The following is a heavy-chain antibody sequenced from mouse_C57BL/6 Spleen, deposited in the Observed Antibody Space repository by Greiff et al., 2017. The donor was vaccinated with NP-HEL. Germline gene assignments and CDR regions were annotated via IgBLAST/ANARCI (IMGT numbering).Heavy chain of an antibody. V-gene: IGHV1-81*01. D-gene: IGHD1-1*01. CDR2: IYPRSGNT. CDR1: GYTFTSYG. J-gene: IGHJ2*01. Sequence: VQLQQSGAELARPGASVKLSCKASGYTFTSYGISWVKQRTGQGLEWIGEIYPRSGNTYYNEKFKGKATLTADKSSSTAYMELRNLTSEDSAVYFCARDYGSSYVHYFDYWGQGTTLTVSS. CDR3: ARDYGSSYVHYFDY.